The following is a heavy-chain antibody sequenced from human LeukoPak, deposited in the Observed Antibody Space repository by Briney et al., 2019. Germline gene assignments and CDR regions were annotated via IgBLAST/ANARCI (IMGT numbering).Heavy chain of an antibody. V-gene: IGHV3-33*01. D-gene: IGHD3-10*01. J-gene: IGHJ4*02. CDR3: ARGSPYFYGTDLDY. CDR1: GFTFSNYG. Sequence: GGSLRLSCAASGFTFSNYGMHWVRQAPGKGLEWVAIIWHDGSNKYYTDSVKGRFTISRDNSKNTLYLQMNSLRAEDTAAYYCARGSPYFYGTDLDYWGQGTLVTVSS. CDR2: IWHDGSNK.